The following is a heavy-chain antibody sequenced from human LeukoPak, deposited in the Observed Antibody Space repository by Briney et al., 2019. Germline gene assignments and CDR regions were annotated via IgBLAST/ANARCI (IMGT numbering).Heavy chain of an antibody. J-gene: IGHJ3*02. D-gene: IGHD2-15*01. V-gene: IGHV1-69*04. CDR2: IIPILGIA. Sequence: PKASVKVSCKASGGTFSSYAISWVRQAPGQGLEWMGRIIPILGIANYAQKFQGRVTMTRDTSTSTVYMELSSLRSEDTAVYYCARDCEDSDAFDIWGQGTMVTVSS. CDR1: GGTFSSYA. CDR3: ARDCEDSDAFDI.